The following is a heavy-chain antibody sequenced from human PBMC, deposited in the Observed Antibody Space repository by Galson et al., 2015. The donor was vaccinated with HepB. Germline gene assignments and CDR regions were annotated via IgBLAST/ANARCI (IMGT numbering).Heavy chain of an antibody. V-gene: IGHV3-7*03. Sequence: SLRLSCAASGFTFSSYWMSWVRQAPGKGLEWVANIKQDGSEEYYVDSVKGRFTISRDNAKNSLYLQMNSLRAEDTAVYYCAREGLMIVVVITSGYYGMDVWGQGTTVTVSS. CDR1: GFTFSSYW. CDR2: IKQDGSEE. CDR3: AREGLMIVVVITSGYYGMDV. J-gene: IGHJ6*02. D-gene: IGHD3-22*01.